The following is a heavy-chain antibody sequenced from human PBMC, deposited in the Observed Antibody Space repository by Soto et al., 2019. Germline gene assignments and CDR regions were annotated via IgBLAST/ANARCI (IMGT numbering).Heavy chain of an antibody. CDR1: GGTFNTFA. CDR3: ARDTERPRLGGNSYYAMDM. V-gene: IGHV1-69*12. Sequence: QVQLVQSGAEVKKPGSSVKVSCKASGGTFNTFAISGVRQAPGQGFEWLGGIIPILRTPDYAQKFQGRITIIADESASTAYMELSSLRSEDTAVYYCARDTERPRLGGNSYYAMDMWRQGTTVTVSS. D-gene: IGHD5-12*01. J-gene: IGHJ6*02. CDR2: IIPILRTP.